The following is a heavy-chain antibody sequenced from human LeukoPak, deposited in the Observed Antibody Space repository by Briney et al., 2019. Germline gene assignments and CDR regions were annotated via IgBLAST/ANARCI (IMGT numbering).Heavy chain of an antibody. Sequence: SVKVSCKASGGTFSSYAISWVRQAPGQGLEWMGGIIPIFGTANYAQKFQGRVTITADESTSTAYMELSSLRSEDTAVYYCARDRGGPDPVGSDYYYYMDVWGKGTTVTVSS. J-gene: IGHJ6*03. V-gene: IGHV1-69*13. D-gene: IGHD2-15*01. CDR2: IIPIFGTA. CDR3: ARDRGGPDPVGSDYYYYMDV. CDR1: GGTFSSYA.